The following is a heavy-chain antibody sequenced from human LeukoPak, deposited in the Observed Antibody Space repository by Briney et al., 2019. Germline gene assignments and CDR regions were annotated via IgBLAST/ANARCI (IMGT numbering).Heavy chain of an antibody. D-gene: IGHD6-19*01. V-gene: IGHV3-30*04. CDR3: ARVQGGGYRTADY. CDR2: ILEDGSNK. J-gene: IGHJ4*02. Sequence: GRSLRLSCAASGFTFSNYIMHWVRQAPGKGLDWVAVILEDGSNKYYADSVKGRFTISRDNSKNTLFLQMNSLRGEDTAMYYCARVQGGGYRTADYWGQGTLVTVSS. CDR1: GFTFSNYI.